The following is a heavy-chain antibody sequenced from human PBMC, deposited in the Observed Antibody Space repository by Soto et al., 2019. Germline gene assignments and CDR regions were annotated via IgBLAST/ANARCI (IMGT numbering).Heavy chain of an antibody. V-gene: IGHV3-30-3*01. J-gene: IGHJ4*02. CDR1: GFTFSSYA. Sequence: QVQLVESGGGVVQPGRSLRLSCAASGFTFSSYAMHWVRQAPGKGLEWVAVISYDGSNKYYADSVKGRFTISRDNSKNTLYLQMNSLRAEDTAVYYCAREISRWWELLSPDYWGQGTLVTVSS. D-gene: IGHD1-26*01. CDR2: ISYDGSNK. CDR3: AREISRWWELLSPDY.